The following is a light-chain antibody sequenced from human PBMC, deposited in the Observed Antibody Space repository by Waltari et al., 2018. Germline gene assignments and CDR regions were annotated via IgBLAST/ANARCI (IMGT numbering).Light chain of an antibody. J-gene: IGKJ2*01. Sequence: ESVMTQSPGTLSLSPGERATLSCRASQSVSSSYLAWYQQRPGQAPRLLIYGASSRATGVPDRFSASGSGTDFTLTISRLEPEDFAVYYCQQYGNSHIYTFGQGTKLEI. CDR1: QSVSSSY. CDR2: GAS. CDR3: QQYGNSHIYT. V-gene: IGKV3-20*01.